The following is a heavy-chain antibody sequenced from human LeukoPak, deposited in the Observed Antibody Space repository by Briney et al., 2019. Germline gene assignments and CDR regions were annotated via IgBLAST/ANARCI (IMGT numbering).Heavy chain of an antibody. V-gene: IGHV4-34*01. D-gene: IGHD6-19*01. J-gene: IGHJ5*02. CDR1: GGSFSGYY. Sequence: SETLSLTCAVHGGSFSGYYWSWIRQPPGKGLEWIGEINHSGSTNYNPSLKSRVTISVDTSKNQFSLKLSSVTAADTAVYYCARTYSSGWYPCFDPGGQGTLVTVSS. CDR3: ARTYSSGWYPCFDP. CDR2: INHSGST.